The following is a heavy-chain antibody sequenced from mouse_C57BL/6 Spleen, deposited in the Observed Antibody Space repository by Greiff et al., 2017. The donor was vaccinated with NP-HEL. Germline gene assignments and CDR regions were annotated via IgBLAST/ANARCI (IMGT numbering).Heavy chain of an antibody. D-gene: IGHD1-1*01. CDR3: ARPIYYYGKDAMDY. Sequence: DVQLVESGGGLVKPGGSLKLSCAASGFTFSDYGMHWVRQAPEKGLEWVAYISSGSSTIYYADTVKGRFTISRDNAKNTLFLQMTSLRSEDTAMYYCARPIYYYGKDAMDYWGQGTSVTVSS. CDR1: GFTFSDYG. V-gene: IGHV5-17*01. J-gene: IGHJ4*01. CDR2: ISSGSSTI.